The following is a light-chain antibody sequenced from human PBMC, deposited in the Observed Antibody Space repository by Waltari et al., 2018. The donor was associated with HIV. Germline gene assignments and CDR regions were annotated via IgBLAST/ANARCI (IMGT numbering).Light chain of an antibody. CDR2: LAS. J-gene: IGKJ2*01. V-gene: IGKV2-28*01. CDR3: MQALQTPYT. CDR1: QSLLHTNGYNY. Sequence: DIVMTQSPLSLTVTPGEPASISCRSSQSLLHTNGYNYLDWYLQKPGQSPQLLISLASNRASGVSDRFSGSGSGSDFTLKISRVEPEDVGIYYCMQALQTPYTFGQGTKLEIK.